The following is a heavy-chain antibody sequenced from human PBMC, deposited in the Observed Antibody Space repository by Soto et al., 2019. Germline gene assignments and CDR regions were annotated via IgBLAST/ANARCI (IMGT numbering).Heavy chain of an antibody. J-gene: IGHJ4*02. CDR1: GDSIGTINYY. Sequence: QLQLQESGPGLVKPSETLSVTCSVSGDSIGTINYYWGWLRQPPGKGPEWIGSIYYSGSTHYNPSLRGRVTISVDTPKNQFSLRLSSVTAADTAVYYCARHPGYTVPTVYATHYFDDWGQGVLVTVSS. CDR2: IYYSGST. CDR3: ARHPGYTVPTVYATHYFDD. V-gene: IGHV4-39*01. D-gene: IGHD2-8*01.